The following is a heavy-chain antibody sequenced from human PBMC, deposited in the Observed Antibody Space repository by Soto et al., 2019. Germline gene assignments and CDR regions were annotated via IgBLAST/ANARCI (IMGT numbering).Heavy chain of an antibody. CDR1: GFTFSSYA. CDR2: ISGSGGST. CDR3: AKRTGFWSGYSYYFDY. V-gene: IGHV3-23*01. Sequence: GGSLRLSCAASGFTFSSYAMSWVRQAPGKGLEWVSAISGSGGSTYYADSVKGRFTISRDNSKNTLYLQMNSLRAEDTAVYYCAKRTGFWSGYSYYFDYWGQGTLVTVSS. J-gene: IGHJ4*02. D-gene: IGHD3-3*01.